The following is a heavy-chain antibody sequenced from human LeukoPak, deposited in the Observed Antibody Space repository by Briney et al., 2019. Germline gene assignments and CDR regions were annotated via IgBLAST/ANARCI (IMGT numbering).Heavy chain of an antibody. D-gene: IGHD3/OR15-3a*01. V-gene: IGHV3-30-3*01. Sequence: QSGGSLRLSCAASGFTFSSYAMSWVRQAPGKGLEWVAVISYDGSNKYYADSVKGRFTVSRDNSKNTLYLQMNSLRAEDTAGYYCARDREWNGTGAFDIWGQGTMVTVSS. CDR2: ISYDGSNK. J-gene: IGHJ3*02. CDR3: ARDREWNGTGAFDI. CDR1: GFTFSSYA.